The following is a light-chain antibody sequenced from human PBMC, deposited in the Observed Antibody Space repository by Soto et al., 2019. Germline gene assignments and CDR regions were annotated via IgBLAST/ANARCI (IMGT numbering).Light chain of an antibody. J-gene: IGLJ1*01. Sequence: QAVVTQPASVSGSPGQSITISCTGTSSDVGGYNYVSWYQQHPGNAPKLMIYDVNNRPSGVSNRFSGSKSGNTASLTISGLQAEDEADYYCSSYISSSTSYVFGTGTKLTVL. CDR3: SSYISSSTSYV. V-gene: IGLV2-14*01. CDR2: DVN. CDR1: SSDVGGYNY.